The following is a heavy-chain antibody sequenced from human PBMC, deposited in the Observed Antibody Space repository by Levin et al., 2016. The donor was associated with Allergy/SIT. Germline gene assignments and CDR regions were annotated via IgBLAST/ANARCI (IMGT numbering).Heavy chain of an antibody. J-gene: IGHJ5*02. CDR3: ARDVSSWGWFDP. Sequence: PGKGLEWVSYISSSSSYTNYADSVKGRFTISRDNAKNSLYLQMNSLRAEDTAVYYCARDVSSWGWFDPWGQGTLVTVSS. V-gene: IGHV3-11*06. D-gene: IGHD2-2*01. CDR2: ISSSSSYT.